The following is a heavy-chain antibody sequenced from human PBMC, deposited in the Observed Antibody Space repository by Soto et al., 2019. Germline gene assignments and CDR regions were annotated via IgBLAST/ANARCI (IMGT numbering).Heavy chain of an antibody. CDR3: ARMRCSSSSCYYIDY. V-gene: IGHV2-70*04. D-gene: IGHD2-2*01. J-gene: IGHJ4*02. Sequence: SGPTLVNPTQTLTLTCTFSGFSLATNEMRVTWIRQPPGKALEWLARIDWDDDKFYSTSLKTRLTISKDTSKNQVVLTMTNMDPADTATYYCARMRCSSSSCYYIDYWGQGALVTVAS. CDR1: GFSLATNEMR. CDR2: IDWDDDK.